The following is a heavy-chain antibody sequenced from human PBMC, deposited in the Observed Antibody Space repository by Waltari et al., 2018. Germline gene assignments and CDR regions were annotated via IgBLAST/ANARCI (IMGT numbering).Heavy chain of an antibody. D-gene: IGHD6-19*01. CDR2: CNPNSGGT. J-gene: IGHJ2*01. V-gene: IGHV1-2*02. Sequence: QVQLVQSGAEVKKPGASVKVSCKASGYTFTGYYMHWVRQAPGQGLEWMGGCNPNSGGTNYAQKFQGRVTMTRDTSISTAYMELSRLRSDDTAVYYCARDSSSGWAEFDLWGRGTLVTVSS. CDR3: ARDSSSGWAEFDL. CDR1: GYTFTGYY.